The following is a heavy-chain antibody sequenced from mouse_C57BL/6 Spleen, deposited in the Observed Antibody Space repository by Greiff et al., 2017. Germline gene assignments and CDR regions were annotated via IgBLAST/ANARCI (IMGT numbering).Heavy chain of an antibody. Sequence: QVQLQQSGAELVKPGASVKLSCKASGYTFTSYWMHWVKQRPGQGLEWIGMIHPNSGSTNYNEKFKSKATLTVDKSSSTAYMKLSSLTSEDSAVYYCAREGDGSRPYFDYWGQGTTLTVSS. J-gene: IGHJ2*01. CDR3: AREGDGSRPYFDY. CDR1: GYTFTSYW. V-gene: IGHV1-64*01. CDR2: IHPNSGST. D-gene: IGHD1-1*01.